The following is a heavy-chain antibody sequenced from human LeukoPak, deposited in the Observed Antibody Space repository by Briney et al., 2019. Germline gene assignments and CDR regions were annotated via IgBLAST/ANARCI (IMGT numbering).Heavy chain of an antibody. CDR1: GFTFDDYA. J-gene: IGHJ4*02. CDR3: AREIRFLDRNFDY. Sequence: GGSLRLSCAASGFTFDDYAMHWVRQAPGKGLEWVSGISWNSGSIGYADSVKGRFTISRDNAKNSLYLQMNSLRAEDTAVYYCAREIRFLDRNFDYWGQGTLVTVSS. V-gene: IGHV3-9*01. D-gene: IGHD3-3*01. CDR2: ISWNSGSI.